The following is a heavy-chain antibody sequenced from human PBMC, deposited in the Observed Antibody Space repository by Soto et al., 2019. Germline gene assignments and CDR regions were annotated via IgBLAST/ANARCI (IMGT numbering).Heavy chain of an antibody. D-gene: IGHD4-17*01. V-gene: IGHV3-23*01. Sequence: LRLSCAVSGFTFSNYAMTWVRQAPGKGLEWVSALTPSGGSTYYADSVKGRFTISRDNSMNALYLQMNSLRIEDTAVYYCAHPRGYGVFDAYDIWGQGTMVTVSS. CDR2: LTPSGGST. J-gene: IGHJ3*02. CDR3: AHPRGYGVFDAYDI. CDR1: GFTFSNYA.